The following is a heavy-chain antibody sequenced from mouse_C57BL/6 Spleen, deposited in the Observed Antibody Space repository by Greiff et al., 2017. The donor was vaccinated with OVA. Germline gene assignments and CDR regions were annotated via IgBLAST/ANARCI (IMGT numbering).Heavy chain of an antibody. Sequence: QVQLQQPGAELVKPGASVKMSCTASGYTFTSYWITWVKQRPGQGLEWIGDIYPGSGSTNYNEKFKSKTTLTVDTSSSTAYMQLSSLTSEVSAVYYGARGATVVTTGYFDVWGTGTTVTVSS. CDR3: ARGATVVTTGYFDV. D-gene: IGHD1-1*01. V-gene: IGHV1-55*01. J-gene: IGHJ1*03. CDR1: GYTFTSYW. CDR2: IYPGSGST.